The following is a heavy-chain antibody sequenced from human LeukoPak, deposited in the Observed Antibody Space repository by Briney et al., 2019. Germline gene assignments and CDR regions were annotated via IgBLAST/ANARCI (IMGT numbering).Heavy chain of an antibody. D-gene: IGHD2-15*01. CDR1: GYSISSGYY. CDR3: ARDGGSYI. J-gene: IGHJ3*02. V-gene: IGHV4-38-2*02. CDR2: IYHSGST. Sequence: SETLSLTCAVSGYSISSGYYWGWIRQPPGKGLEWIGSIYHSGSTYYNPSLKSRVTISVDTSKNQFSLKLSSVTAADTAVYYCARDGGSYIWGQGTMVTVSS.